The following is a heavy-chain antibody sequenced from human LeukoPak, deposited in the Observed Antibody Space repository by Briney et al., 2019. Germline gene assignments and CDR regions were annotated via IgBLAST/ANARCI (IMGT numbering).Heavy chain of an antibody. D-gene: IGHD5-24*01. V-gene: IGHV1-2*02. CDR3: ARDLSVEMATITDY. Sequence: ASVKVSCKASGYPFTGYYMHWVRQAPGQGLEWMGWINPNSGGTNYAQKFQGRVTMTRDTSISTAYMELSRLRSDDTAVYYCARDLSVEMATITDYWGQGTLVTVSS. CDR1: GYPFTGYY. CDR2: INPNSGGT. J-gene: IGHJ4*02.